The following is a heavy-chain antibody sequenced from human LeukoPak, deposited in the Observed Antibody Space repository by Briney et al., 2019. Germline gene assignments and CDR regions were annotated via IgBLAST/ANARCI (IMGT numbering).Heavy chain of an antibody. CDR3: ARYTIFGVVSFDP. CDR1: GGSFSGYY. Sequence: PSETLSLTCAVYGGSFSGYYWSWIRQPPGKGLEWIGEINHSGSTNYNPSLKSRVTISVDTSKNQFSLKLSSVIAADTAVYYCARYTIFGVVSFDPWGQGTLVTVSS. V-gene: IGHV4-34*01. CDR2: INHSGST. D-gene: IGHD3-3*01. J-gene: IGHJ5*02.